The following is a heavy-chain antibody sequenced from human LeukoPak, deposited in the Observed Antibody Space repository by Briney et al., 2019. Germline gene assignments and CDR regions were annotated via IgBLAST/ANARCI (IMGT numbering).Heavy chain of an antibody. Sequence: GGSLRLSCAASGFTFGSYWMSWVRQAPGKGLEWVANIKQDGSEKYYVDSVKGRFTISRDNAKNSLYLQMNSLRAEDTAVYYCARFLAGSSWHDAFDIWGQGTMVTVSS. CDR1: GFTFGSYW. D-gene: IGHD6-13*01. V-gene: IGHV3-7*01. J-gene: IGHJ3*02. CDR3: ARFLAGSSWHDAFDI. CDR2: IKQDGSEK.